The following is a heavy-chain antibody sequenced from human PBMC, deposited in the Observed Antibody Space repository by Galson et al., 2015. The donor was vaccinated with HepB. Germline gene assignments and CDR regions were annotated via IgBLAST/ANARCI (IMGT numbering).Heavy chain of an antibody. CDR3: AKLPNYGEPLDY. Sequence: SLRLSCAASGFRFSSYAMRWVRQAPGKGLEWVSGITRSGDNTYYIDSVKGRFTISRDNSKNTLYLQMNNLRGDDTALYYCAKLPNYGEPLDYWGQGTLVTVSS. J-gene: IGHJ4*02. CDR1: GFRFSSYA. V-gene: IGHV3-23*01. CDR2: ITRSGDNT. D-gene: IGHD4-17*01.